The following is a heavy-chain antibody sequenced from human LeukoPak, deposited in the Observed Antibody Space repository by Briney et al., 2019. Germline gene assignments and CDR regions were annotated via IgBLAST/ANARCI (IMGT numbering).Heavy chain of an antibody. CDR3: ARAITSYDFYGDSQYYFDY. Sequence: SQTLSLTCTVSGGSISSGGYYWSWIRQHPGKGLEWIGYIYYSGSTCYNPSLKSRVTISVDTSKNQFSLKLSSVTAADTAVYYCARAITSYDFYGDSQYYFDYWGQGTLVTVSS. D-gene: IGHD4-17*01. V-gene: IGHV4-31*03. CDR1: GGSISSGGYY. CDR2: IYYSGST. J-gene: IGHJ4*02.